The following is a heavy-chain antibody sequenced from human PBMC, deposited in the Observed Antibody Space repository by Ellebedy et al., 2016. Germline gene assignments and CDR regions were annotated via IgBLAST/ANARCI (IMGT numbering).Heavy chain of an antibody. D-gene: IGHD3-10*01. CDR3: ARALRVGTLHYYYYMDV. CDR1: GGSFSGYY. CDR2: INHSGST. V-gene: IGHV4-34*01. Sequence: SETLSLXCAVYGGSFSGYYWSWIRQPPGKGLEWIGEINHSGSTNYNPSLKSRVTISVDTSKNQFSLKLSSVTAADTAVYYCARALRVGTLHYYYYMDVWGKGTTVTVSS. J-gene: IGHJ6*03.